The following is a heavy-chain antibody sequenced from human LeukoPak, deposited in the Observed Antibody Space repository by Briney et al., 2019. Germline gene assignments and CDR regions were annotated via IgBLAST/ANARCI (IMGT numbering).Heavy chain of an antibody. CDR2: ISAYNGNT. CDR3: ARSDGSGSHFCRDY. D-gene: IGHD3-10*01. V-gene: IGHV1-18*01. Sequence: ASVKVSCKASGYTFTSYGISWVRQAPGQGLEWMGWISAYNGNTYYAQKLQGRVTMTTDTSTSTAYMELRSLRSDDTAVYYCARSDGSGSHFCRDYWGQGTLVTVSS. CDR1: GYTFTSYG. J-gene: IGHJ4*02.